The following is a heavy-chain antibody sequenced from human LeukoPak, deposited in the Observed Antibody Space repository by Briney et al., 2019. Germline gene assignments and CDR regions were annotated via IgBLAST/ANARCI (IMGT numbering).Heavy chain of an antibody. CDR1: GFTFSSYS. V-gene: IGHV3-21*01. D-gene: IGHD3-16*01. Sequence: GGSLRLSCAASGFTFSSYSMNWVRQAPGKGLEWVSSISSSSSYIYYADSVKGRFTISRDNAKNSLYLQMNSLRAEDTAVYYCAREARAGGAAGAYYYYYYMDVWGKGTTVTVSS. J-gene: IGHJ6*03. CDR3: AREARAGGAAGAYYYYYYMDV. CDR2: ISSSSSYI.